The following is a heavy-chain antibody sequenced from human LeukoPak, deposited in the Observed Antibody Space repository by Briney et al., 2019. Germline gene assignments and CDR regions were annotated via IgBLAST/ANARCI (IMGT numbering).Heavy chain of an antibody. Sequence: GASVKVSCKASGGTFSSYAISWVRQAPGQGLEWMGRIIPILGIANYAQKFQGRVTITADKSTSTVYMELSSLRSEDTAVYYCAREKSGATGFDYWGQGTLVTVSS. CDR2: IIPILGIA. D-gene: IGHD1-26*01. CDR3: AREKSGATGFDY. J-gene: IGHJ4*02. V-gene: IGHV1-69*04. CDR1: GGTFSSYA.